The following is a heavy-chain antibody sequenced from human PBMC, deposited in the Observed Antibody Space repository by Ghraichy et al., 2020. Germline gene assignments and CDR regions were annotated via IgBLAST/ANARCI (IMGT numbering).Heavy chain of an antibody. D-gene: IGHD2-15*01. Sequence: SVKVSCKASGGTFSSYTISWVRQAPGQGLEWTGRIIPILGIANYAQKFQGRVTITADKSTSTAYMELSSLRSEDTAVYYCAIHAKDIVVVVAATDFGNEYFQHWGQGTLVTVSS. V-gene: IGHV1-69*02. CDR3: AIHAKDIVVVVAATDFGNEYFQH. CDR2: IIPILGIA. CDR1: GGTFSSYT. J-gene: IGHJ1*01.